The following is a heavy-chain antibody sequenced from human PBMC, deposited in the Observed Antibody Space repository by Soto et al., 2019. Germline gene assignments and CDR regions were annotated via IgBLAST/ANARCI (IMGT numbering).Heavy chain of an antibody. V-gene: IGHV3-23*01. D-gene: IGHD3-10*01. CDR2: IISGGGTT. J-gene: IGHJ4*02. CDR3: VKEMAARGLDY. CDR1: GFTFSNYA. Sequence: EVQLLDSGGGLVQPGGSLRLSCAASGFTFSNYAMGWVRQAPGKGLEWVSTIISGGGTTYYADSVKGRFTVSRDNSQNTVYIQVNSLRADDTAVYYCVKEMAARGLDYWCQGPLVTVSS.